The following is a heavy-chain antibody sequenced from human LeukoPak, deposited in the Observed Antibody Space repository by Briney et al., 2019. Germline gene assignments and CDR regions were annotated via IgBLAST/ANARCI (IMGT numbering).Heavy chain of an antibody. CDR3: ARRGLGWLQFRKNAFDI. V-gene: IGHV4-59*12. J-gene: IGHJ4*02. D-gene: IGHD5-24*01. Sequence: SETLSLTCTVSGGSISSYYWSWIRQPPGKGLEWIGYIYYSGSTNYNPSLKSRVTISVDTSKNQFSLKLSSVTAADTAVYYCARRGLGWLQFRKNAFDIWGQGTLVTVPS. CDR2: IYYSGST. CDR1: GGSISSYY.